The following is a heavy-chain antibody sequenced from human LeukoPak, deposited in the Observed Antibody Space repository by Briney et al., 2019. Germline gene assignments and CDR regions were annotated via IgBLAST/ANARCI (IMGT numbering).Heavy chain of an antibody. CDR1: GGSISSYY. CDR3: ARAPNYYDSSGYYYVNYYYGMDV. J-gene: IGHJ6*02. D-gene: IGHD3-22*01. Sequence: SETLSLTCTVSGGSISSYYWSWIRQPPGKGLEWIGYIYYSGSTNYNPSLKSRVTISVDTSKNQFSLKLSSVTAADTAVYYCARAPNYYDSSGYYYVNYYYGMDVWGQGTTVTVTS. V-gene: IGHV4-59*08. CDR2: IYYSGST.